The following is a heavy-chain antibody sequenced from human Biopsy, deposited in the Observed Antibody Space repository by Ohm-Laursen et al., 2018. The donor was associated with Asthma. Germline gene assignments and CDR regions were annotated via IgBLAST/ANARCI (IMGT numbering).Heavy chain of an antibody. J-gene: IGHJ4*02. CDR1: YGSITSGGYY. CDR2: IYYSGST. CDR3: ARAQDCYDSRGYYRSFDY. V-gene: IGHV4-31*03. Sequence: SQTLSLTCTVSYGSITSGGYYWTWIRQHPGKGLEWIGVIYYSGSTYYNPSLKSRVSISIDTSKNQFSLKLSSETAADTAVYYCARAQDCYDSRGYYRSFDYWGQGTLVTVSS. D-gene: IGHD3-22*01.